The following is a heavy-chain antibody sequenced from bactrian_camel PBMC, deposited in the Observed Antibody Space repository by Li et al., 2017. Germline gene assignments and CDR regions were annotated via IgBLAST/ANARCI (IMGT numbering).Heavy chain of an antibody. CDR2: IGTDGST. CDR1: GFTFDDSD. D-gene: IGHD2*01. J-gene: IGHJ7*01. V-gene: IGHV3S60*01. Sequence: HVQLVESGGRSVQSGGSLRLSCTASGFTFDDSDMGWYRHSPGNECELVSSIGTDGSTYYADSVKGRFTISRDNAENTLYLQMNSLKPEDTAMYYCVADPTLRTQVVGYAMDYRGRGTQVTVS.